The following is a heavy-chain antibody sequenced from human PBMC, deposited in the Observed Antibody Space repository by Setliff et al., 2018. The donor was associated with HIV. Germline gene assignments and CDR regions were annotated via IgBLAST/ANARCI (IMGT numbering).Heavy chain of an antibody. Sequence: SETLSLTCTVSGGSISSYYWSWIRQPTGKGLEWIGYIYYSGSNNYNPSLKSRVTISVDTSKNQFSLKLSSVTAADTAVYYCARGSRYGCMDVWGKGTTVTVSS. CDR2: IYYSGSN. D-gene: IGHD3-10*01. J-gene: IGHJ6*03. CDR1: GGSISSYY. CDR3: ARGSRYGCMDV. V-gene: IGHV4-59*01.